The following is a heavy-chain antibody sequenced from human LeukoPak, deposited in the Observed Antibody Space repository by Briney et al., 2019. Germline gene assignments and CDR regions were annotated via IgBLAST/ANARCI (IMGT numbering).Heavy chain of an antibody. D-gene: IGHD2-15*01. Sequence: PGGSLRLSCAASGFTFSSYSMNWVRQAPGKGLEWVSSISSSSSYIYYADSVKGRFTISRDNAKNSLYLQMNSLRAEDTAVYYCARGGPASQYNWFDPWGQGTLVTASS. CDR1: GFTFSSYS. CDR3: ARGGPASQYNWFDP. CDR2: ISSSSSYI. J-gene: IGHJ5*02. V-gene: IGHV3-21*01.